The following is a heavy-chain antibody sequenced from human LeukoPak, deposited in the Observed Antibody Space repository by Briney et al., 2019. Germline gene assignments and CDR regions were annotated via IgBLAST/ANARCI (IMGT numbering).Heavy chain of an antibody. D-gene: IGHD5-18*01. CDR3: ARAFALGGAMVTSYWFDP. CDR1: GGTFSSYA. V-gene: IGHV1-69*06. CDR2: IIPIFGTA. Sequence: SVKVSCKASGGTFSSYAISWVRQAPGQGLEWMGGIIPIFGTANYAQKFQGRVTITADKSTSTAYMELSRLRSDDTAVYYCARAFALGGAMVTSYWFDPWGQGTLVTVSS. J-gene: IGHJ5*02.